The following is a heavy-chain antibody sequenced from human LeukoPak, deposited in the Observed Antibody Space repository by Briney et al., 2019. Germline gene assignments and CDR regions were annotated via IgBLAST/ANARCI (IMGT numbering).Heavy chain of an antibody. J-gene: IGHJ4*02. V-gene: IGHV3-74*01. CDR3: ARDILDYDFWSGYDY. CDR2: INSDGSST. D-gene: IGHD3-3*01. CDR1: GFTFSSYW. Sequence: PGGSLRLSCAASGFTFSSYWMHWVRQAPGKGLVWVSRINSDGSSTSYADSVKGRFTISRDNANNSLYLQMNRLRAEDTAVYYCARDILDYDFWSGYDYWGQGTLVTVSS.